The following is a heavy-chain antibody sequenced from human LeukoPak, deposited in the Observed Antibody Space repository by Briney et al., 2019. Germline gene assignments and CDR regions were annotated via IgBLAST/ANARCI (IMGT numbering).Heavy chain of an antibody. D-gene: IGHD3-10*01. J-gene: IGHJ4*02. Sequence: SQTLSLTCAISGDSVSSNSAAWSWIRQSPSSGLEGLGSTYYNSKWYTDYALSVKSRITINPDTSKNQFSLQLNSVTPEDTAVYYCARNYYGSGSYYNSFDYWGQGILVTVSS. CDR1: GDSVSSNSAA. CDR3: ARNYYGSGSYYNSFDY. CDR2: TYYNSKWYT. V-gene: IGHV6-1*01.